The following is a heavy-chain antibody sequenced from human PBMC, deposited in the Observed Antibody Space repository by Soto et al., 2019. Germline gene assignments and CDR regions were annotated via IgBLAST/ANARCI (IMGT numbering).Heavy chain of an antibody. CDR1: GGSINNYY. CDR2: IHYSGST. J-gene: IGHJ6*02. V-gene: IGHV4-59*01. D-gene: IGHD6-6*01. CDR3: AKAVSFMAAGPRPYVLYV. Sequence: SETLSLTCTVSGGSINNYYWSWIRQPPGKGLEWIGYIHYSGSTNYNPYLKSRVTISADTSKNQFYLNQSSMTPADTAVFFCAKAVSFMAAGPRPYVLYVWGQGTTVT.